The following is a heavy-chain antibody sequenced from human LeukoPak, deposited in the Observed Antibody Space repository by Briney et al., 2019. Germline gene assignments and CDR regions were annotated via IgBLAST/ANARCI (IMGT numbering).Heavy chain of an antibody. CDR3: ARGDGVGRTNGGYYFAY. J-gene: IGHJ4*02. Sequence: QPGGSLRLSCAASGFTFSSYWMSWVRQAPGKGLEWVANIKQDGSEKYYVDSVKGRFTISRDNAKNSLYLQTNSLRAEDTAMYYCARGDGVGRTNGGYYFAYWGQGTLVTVSS. D-gene: IGHD2-8*01. V-gene: IGHV3-7*01. CDR1: GFTFSSYW. CDR2: IKQDGSEK.